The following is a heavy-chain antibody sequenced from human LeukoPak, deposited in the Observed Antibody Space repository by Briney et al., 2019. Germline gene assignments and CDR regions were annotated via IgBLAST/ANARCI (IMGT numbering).Heavy chain of an antibody. Sequence: AGGSLRLSCAASGFTLSDYYMSWLRQAPGKGLEWVSYISSGGTTIYYAASVKGRFTISRDNAKNSLYLQMNSLRAEDAAVYYCARSIVVVTATLDYWGQGTLVTVSS. D-gene: IGHD2-21*02. CDR2: ISSGGTTI. CDR1: GFTLSDYY. J-gene: IGHJ4*02. V-gene: IGHV3-11*01. CDR3: ARSIVVVTATLDY.